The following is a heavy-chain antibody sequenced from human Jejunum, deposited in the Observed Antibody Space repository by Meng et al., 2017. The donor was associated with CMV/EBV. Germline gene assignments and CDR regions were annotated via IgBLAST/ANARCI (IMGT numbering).Heavy chain of an antibody. CDR2: IYYSGST. D-gene: IGHD3-22*01. J-gene: IGHJ4*02. V-gene: IGHV4-39*07. CDR3: ARAPYNYFDSSGDPPDY. CDR1: ITSSGYY. Sequence: ITSSGYYWGWIRQPPGKGLEWIGNIYYSGSTYYNPSLKSRVVISVDTSRNQFSLKLSSVTAADTAVYYCARAPYNYFDSSGDPPDYWGQGTLVTVS.